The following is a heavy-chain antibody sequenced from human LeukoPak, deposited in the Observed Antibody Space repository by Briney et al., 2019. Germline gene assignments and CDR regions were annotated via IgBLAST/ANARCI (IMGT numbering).Heavy chain of an antibody. V-gene: IGHV1-2*02. Sequence: ASVKVSCKASGYTFAGYYMHWVRQATGQGLEWMGWINPNSGGTNYAQKFQGRVTMTRDTSISTAYMELSRLRSDDTAVYYCARIISYGGSDGFDLWGQGTMVTVSS. CDR1: GYTFAGYY. CDR3: ARIISYGGSDGFDL. CDR2: INPNSGGT. D-gene: IGHD1-26*01. J-gene: IGHJ3*01.